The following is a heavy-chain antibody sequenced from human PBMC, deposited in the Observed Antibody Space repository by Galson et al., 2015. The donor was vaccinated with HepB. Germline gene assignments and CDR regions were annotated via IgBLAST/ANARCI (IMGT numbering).Heavy chain of an antibody. CDR2: INPSGGST. CDR3: ARVPYGYDFWRGYYGYYYYGMDV. V-gene: IGHV1-46*01. CDR1: GYTFTSYY. Sequence: SVKVSCKAPGYTFTSYYMHWVRQAPGQGLEWMGIINPSGGSTSNAQKFQGRVTMTTDTSTSTVYMELSSQRSEDTAVYYCARVPYGYDFWRGYYGYYYYGMDVWGQGTTVTVSS. D-gene: IGHD3-3*01. J-gene: IGHJ6*02.